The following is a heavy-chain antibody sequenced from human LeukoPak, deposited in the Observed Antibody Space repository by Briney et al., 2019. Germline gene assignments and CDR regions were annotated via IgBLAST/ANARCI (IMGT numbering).Heavy chain of an antibody. D-gene: IGHD2/OR15-2a*01. CDR1: GLSFSNHD. J-gene: IGHJ6*02. CDR2: IGATGAT. Sequence: GGSLRLSCAASGLSFSNHDLHWVRQVSGKGLEWVSAIGATGATYYAGSVRGRFTISRENAKNPLYLQMNNLRAEDTAVYYCIEARHKYLATVWTGPYYGLDVWGQGTTVTVSS. CDR3: IEARHKYLATVWTGPYYGLDV. V-gene: IGHV3-13*01.